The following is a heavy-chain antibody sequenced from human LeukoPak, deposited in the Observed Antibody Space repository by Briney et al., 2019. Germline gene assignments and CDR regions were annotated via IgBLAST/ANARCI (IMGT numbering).Heavy chain of an antibody. CDR2: ISGSGGST. J-gene: IGHJ1*01. Sequence: GGSLRLSCAVSGFTLVSYGMHWIRQAPGKGLEWVSAISGSGGSTYYADSVKGRFTISRDNSKNTLYLQMNSLRAEDTAVYYCARWYCGGDCPSAEYFQHWGQGTLVTVSS. V-gene: IGHV3-23*01. CDR1: GFTLVSYG. CDR3: ARWYCGGDCPSAEYFQH. D-gene: IGHD2-21*02.